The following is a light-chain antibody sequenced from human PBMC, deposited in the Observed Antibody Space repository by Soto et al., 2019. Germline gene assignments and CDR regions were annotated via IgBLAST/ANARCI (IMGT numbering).Light chain of an antibody. CDR2: GAY. Sequence: EMVLTQSQGTPTLYTGERATLSCRARQSFSSSYLAWYQQKSGQAPRLLIYGAYSRATGIPDRFSGSGSGTDFTLTIRRLEPEDFAVYYCQQYGSSPRTFGQGTKVEIK. V-gene: IGKV3-20*01. J-gene: IGKJ1*01. CDR3: QQYGSSPRT. CDR1: QSFSSSY.